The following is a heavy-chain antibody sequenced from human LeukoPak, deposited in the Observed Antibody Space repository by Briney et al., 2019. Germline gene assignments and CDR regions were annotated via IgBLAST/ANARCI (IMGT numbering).Heavy chain of an antibody. V-gene: IGHV1-46*01. D-gene: IGHD6-6*01. CDR3: ARERPTIAARSSNWFDP. J-gene: IGHJ5*02. CDR1: GYTFTSYY. Sequence: ASVKVSCKASGYTFTSYYMHWVRQAPGQGLEWMGIINPSGGSTSYAQKFQGRVTMTRDTSTSTVYVELSSLRSEDTAVYYCARERPTIAARSSNWFDPWGQGTLVTVSS. CDR2: INPSGGST.